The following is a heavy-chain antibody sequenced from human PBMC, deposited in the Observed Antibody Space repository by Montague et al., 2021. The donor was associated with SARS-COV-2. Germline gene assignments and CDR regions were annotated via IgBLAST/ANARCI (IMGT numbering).Heavy chain of an antibody. V-gene: IGHV4/OR15-8*01. Sequence: ETLSLTCVVSDVSLSSSTWWSWIRQSPGKGLEWVGETYLSGFTQYNPSVKSRVTISLDDSRSQFSLRLTSVTAADTAVYFCARGGLGNRGFDYWGQGALVTVSS. CDR1: DVSLSSSTW. CDR2: TYLSGFT. D-gene: IGHD3/OR15-3a*01. J-gene: IGHJ4*02. CDR3: ARGGLGNRGFDY.